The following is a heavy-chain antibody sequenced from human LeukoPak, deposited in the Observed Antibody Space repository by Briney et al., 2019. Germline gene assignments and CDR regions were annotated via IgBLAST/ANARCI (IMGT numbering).Heavy chain of an antibody. V-gene: IGHV3-53*01. J-gene: IGHJ6*02. CDR2: IYSGGST. CDR3: ARDGGSSSWYGMDV. D-gene: IGHD6-13*01. CDR1: GFTVSSNY. Sequence: GGSLRLSCAASGFTVSSNYMSWVRQAPGKGLEWVSVIYSGGSTYYADSVKGRFTISRDNSKNTLYLQMNSLRAEDTAVYYCARDGGSSSWYGMDVWGQGTTVTVSS.